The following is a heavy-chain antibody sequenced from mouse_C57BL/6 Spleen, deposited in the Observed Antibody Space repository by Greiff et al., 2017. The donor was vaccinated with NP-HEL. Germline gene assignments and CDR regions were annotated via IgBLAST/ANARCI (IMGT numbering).Heavy chain of an antibody. J-gene: IGHJ1*03. V-gene: IGHV1-19*01. CDR2: INPYNGGT. Sequence: EVQLQESGPVLVKPGASVKMSCKASGYTFTDYYMNWVKQSHGKSLEWIGVINPYNGGTSYNQKFKGKATLTVDKSSSTAYMELNSLTSEDSAVYYCARWLLQHWYFDVWGTGTTVTVSS. CDR1: GYTFTDYY. D-gene: IGHD2-3*01. CDR3: ARWLLQHWYFDV.